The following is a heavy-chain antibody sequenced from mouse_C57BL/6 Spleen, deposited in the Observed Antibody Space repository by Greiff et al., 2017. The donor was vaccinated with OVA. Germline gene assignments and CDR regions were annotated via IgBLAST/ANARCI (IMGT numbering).Heavy chain of an antibody. J-gene: IGHJ1*03. CDR3: ARSPYYYGSSGGFDV. V-gene: IGHV7-3*01. CDR2: IRNKANGYTT. D-gene: IGHD1-1*01. CDR1: GFTFTDYY. Sequence: EVQGVESGGGLVQPGGSLSLSCAASGFTFTDYYMSWVRQPPGKALEWLGFIRNKANGYTTEYSASVKGRFTISRDNSQSILYLQMNALRAEDSATYYCARSPYYYGSSGGFDVWGTGTTVTVSS.